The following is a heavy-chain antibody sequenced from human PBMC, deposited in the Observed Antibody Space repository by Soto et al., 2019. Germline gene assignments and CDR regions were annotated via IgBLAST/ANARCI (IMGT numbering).Heavy chain of an antibody. D-gene: IGHD5-18*01. J-gene: IGHJ6*02. V-gene: IGHV3-11*04. Sequence: AGGSLRLSCAASGFTFSDHYMDWVRQAPGKGLEWVSYISSSGSTIYYADSVKGRFTISRDNAKNSLYLQMNSLRAEDTAVYYCARGSRGYSYGYYYYYGMDVWGQGTTVTVSS. CDR2: ISSSGSTI. CDR1: GFTFSDHY. CDR3: ARGSRGYSYGYYYYYGMDV.